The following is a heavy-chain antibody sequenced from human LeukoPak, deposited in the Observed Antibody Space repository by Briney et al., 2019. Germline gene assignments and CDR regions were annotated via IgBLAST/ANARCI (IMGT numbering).Heavy chain of an antibody. CDR2: IYSGGST. CDR1: GFTVSSNY. D-gene: IGHD6-19*01. J-gene: IGHJ4*02. CDR3: AGSGLVFNFDY. Sequence: GGSLRLSCAASGFTVSSNYMSWVRQAPGKGLEWVSVIYSGGSTYYADSVKGRFTISRDNSKNTLYLQMNSLGAEDTAVYYCAGSGLVFNFDYWGQGTLVTVSS. V-gene: IGHV3-53*05.